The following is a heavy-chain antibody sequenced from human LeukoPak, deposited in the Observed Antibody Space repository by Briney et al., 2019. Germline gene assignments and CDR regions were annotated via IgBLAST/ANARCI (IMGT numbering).Heavy chain of an antibody. CDR2: ISSDGSST. J-gene: IGHJ4*02. CDR3: ARGYSGSYRVDY. Sequence: GGSLRLSCAASGFTFSSYWMHWFRQAPGKGLVWVSRISSDGSSTTYADSVKGRFTISRDNAKNTLYLQMNSLRAEDTAVYYCARGYSGSYRVDYWGQGTLVTVSS. V-gene: IGHV3-74*01. D-gene: IGHD1-26*01. CDR1: GFTFSSYW.